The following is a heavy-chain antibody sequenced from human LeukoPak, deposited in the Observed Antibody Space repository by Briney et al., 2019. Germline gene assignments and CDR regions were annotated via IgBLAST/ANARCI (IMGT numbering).Heavy chain of an antibody. D-gene: IGHD5-24*01. Sequence: GGSLRLSCAVSGFTFSNFAMSWVRQAPGKGLEWVSTISGSGVSTYYADSVKGRFTISSDNSKNTVYLQMNSLKDEDTAVYYCVRDAETSLANWGQGTLVTVSP. J-gene: IGHJ4*02. CDR1: GFTFSNFA. V-gene: IGHV3-23*01. CDR3: VRDAETSLAN. CDR2: ISGSGVST.